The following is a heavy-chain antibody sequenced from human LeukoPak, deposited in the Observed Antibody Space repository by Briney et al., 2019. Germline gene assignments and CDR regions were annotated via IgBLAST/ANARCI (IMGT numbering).Heavy chain of an antibody. J-gene: IGHJ6*04. Sequence: SETLSLTCAVYGESFSGYYWSWIRQPPGKGLEWIGEINHSGSTNYNPSLKSRVTISVDTSKNQFALKLSSVTAADTAVYYCARGRRNYYYYYGMDVWGKGTTVTVSS. D-gene: IGHD1-1*01. V-gene: IGHV4-34*01. CDR2: INHSGST. CDR3: ARGRRNYYYYYGMDV. CDR1: GESFSGYY.